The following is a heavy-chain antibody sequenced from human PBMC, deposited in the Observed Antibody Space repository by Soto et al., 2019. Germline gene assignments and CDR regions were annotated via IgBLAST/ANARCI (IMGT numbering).Heavy chain of an antibody. V-gene: IGHV1-69*01. Sequence: QVQLVQSGGEVRKPGSSVKVSCRASGGTFTSYAVSWVRQAPGQGLEWMGVIIPRLNTQKYAPKFQDRVTITADASATIAYMELISLRSEDTAVYYCARESSSPNYYYYGMDVWGQGTTVTVSS. D-gene: IGHD6-6*01. J-gene: IGHJ6*02. CDR1: GGTFTSYA. CDR2: IIPRLNTQ. CDR3: ARESSSPNYYYYGMDV.